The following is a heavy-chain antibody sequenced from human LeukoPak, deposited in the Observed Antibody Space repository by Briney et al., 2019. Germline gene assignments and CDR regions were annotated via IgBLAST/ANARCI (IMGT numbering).Heavy chain of an antibody. V-gene: IGHV3-30-3*01. CDR1: GFTFSSYA. Sequence: GGSLRLSCAASGFTFSSYAMHWVRQAPGKGLEWVAVISYDGSNKYYADSVKGRFTISRDNSKNTLYLQMNSLRAEDTAVYYCAAVNGYSDYWSQGTLVTVSS. J-gene: IGHJ4*02. CDR3: AAVNGYSDY. D-gene: IGHD2-8*01. CDR2: ISYDGSNK.